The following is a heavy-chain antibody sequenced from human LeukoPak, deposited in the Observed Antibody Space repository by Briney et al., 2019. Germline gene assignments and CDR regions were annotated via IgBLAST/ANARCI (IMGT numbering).Heavy chain of an antibody. CDR3: ARLRVYYYDSSGYSLGAFDI. Sequence: SETLSLTCTVSGGSISSYYWSWIRQPAGKGLEWIGRIYTSGSTNYNPSLKSRVTMSVDTSKNQLSLKLSSVTAADTAVYYCARLRVYYYDSSGYSLGAFDIWGQGTMVTVSS. D-gene: IGHD3-22*01. J-gene: IGHJ3*02. V-gene: IGHV4-4*07. CDR2: IYTSGST. CDR1: GGSISSYY.